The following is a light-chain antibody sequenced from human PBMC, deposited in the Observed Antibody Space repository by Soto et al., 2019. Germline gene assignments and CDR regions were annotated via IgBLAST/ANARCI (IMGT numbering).Light chain of an antibody. CDR3: QQRSAWPLT. CDR2: DTS. CDR1: QSVGNF. J-gene: IGKJ4*01. Sequence: EIVLTQSPATLSLSPGERATLSCRASQSVGNFIAWYQQKPGQALRLLIYDTSNRFTGIPARFSGSGSGTXFTLTINSLESEDSAVFYCQQRSAWPLTFGGGTRVEIK. V-gene: IGKV3-11*01.